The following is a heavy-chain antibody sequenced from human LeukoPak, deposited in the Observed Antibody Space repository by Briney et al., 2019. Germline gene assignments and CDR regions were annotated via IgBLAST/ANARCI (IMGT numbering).Heavy chain of an antibody. J-gene: IGHJ4*02. Sequence: SETLSLTCAVYGGSFSGYYWSWIRHPPGKGLEWIGEINHSGSTNYNPSLKSRVTISVDTPKNQFSLKLSSVTAADTAVYYCARGDYDFWRGYYPRVLDYWGQGTLVTVSS. CDR1: GGSFSGYY. CDR3: ARGDYDFWRGYYPRVLDY. CDR2: INHSGST. D-gene: IGHD3-3*01. V-gene: IGHV4-34*01.